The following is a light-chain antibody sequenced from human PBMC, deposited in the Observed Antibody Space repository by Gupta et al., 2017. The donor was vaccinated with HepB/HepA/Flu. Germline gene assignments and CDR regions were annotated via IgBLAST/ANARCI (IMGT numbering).Light chain of an antibody. CDR1: QSINSNY. V-gene: IGKV3-20*01. CDR3: QHYGSSPLYA. Sequence: VLTQSPGILSLSPGEGATLSCKTSQSINSNYLAWYQQKPGQTPRLVIYDTSSRATGIPDRFSGSGSGTEFTLTIRRLEPEDFAMYYCQHYGSSPLYAFGQGTKLEIK. J-gene: IGKJ2*01. CDR2: DTS.